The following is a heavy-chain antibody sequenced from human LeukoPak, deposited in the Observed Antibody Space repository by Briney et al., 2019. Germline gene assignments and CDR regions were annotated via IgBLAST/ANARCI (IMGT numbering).Heavy chain of an antibody. CDR3: ATVAPRWLLYN. D-gene: IGHD3-3*01. J-gene: IGHJ4*02. V-gene: IGHV3-7*03. CDR2: MKDDYTEK. CDR1: GFPFSGSW. Sequence: GGSLTLSCVVSGFPFSGSWMTWVRQVPGKGLEWVADMKDDYTEKFYLDSVRGRFTISRDNAKNSLFLQMDSLRVEDTAVYYCATVAPRWLLYNWGQGTLVTVSS.